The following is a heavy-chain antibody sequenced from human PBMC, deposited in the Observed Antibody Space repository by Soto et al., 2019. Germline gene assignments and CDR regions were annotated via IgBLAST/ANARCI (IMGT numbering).Heavy chain of an antibody. CDR3: VRDQTIAAAGITPYGYFDY. CDR1: GGTFSSYA. D-gene: IGHD6-13*01. V-gene: IGHV1-69*01. CDR2: IIPIFGTA. J-gene: IGHJ4*02. Sequence: QVQLVQSGAEVKKPGSSVKVSCKASGGTFSSYALSWVRQAPGQGLEWMGGIIPIFGTANYAQKFQGRVTITADVSTSTAYMELSSQRSEDTAVYYWVRDQTIAAAGITPYGYFDYWGQGTLLTVSS.